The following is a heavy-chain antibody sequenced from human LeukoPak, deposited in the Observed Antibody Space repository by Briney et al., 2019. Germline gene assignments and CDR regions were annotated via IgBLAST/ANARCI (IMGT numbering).Heavy chain of an antibody. CDR3: VRDIGWFRFDY. D-gene: IGHD6-19*01. CDR2: IKEDGSAT. Sequence: GGSLRLSCAASGFLFSGFWMTWVRQAPGKGLEWVAHIKEDGSATKSIDAVKGRFTISRDNAKNSLYLQMNSLRAEDTAVYYCVRDIGWFRFDYWGQGTLVTVSS. CDR1: GFLFSGFW. V-gene: IGHV3-7*03. J-gene: IGHJ4*02.